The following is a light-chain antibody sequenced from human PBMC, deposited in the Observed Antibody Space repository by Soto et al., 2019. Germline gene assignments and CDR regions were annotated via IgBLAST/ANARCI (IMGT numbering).Light chain of an antibody. V-gene: IGKV1-5*01. CDR2: DAS. Sequence: DIQMTQSPSTLSASVGDRVTITCRASQSISSWLAWYQQKPGKAPKLLIYDASSLESGVPSRFSGSGSGTEFTLPISSLQPDDFATYYCQQYNSYPWTFGQATTVEIK. J-gene: IGKJ1*01. CDR3: QQYNSYPWT. CDR1: QSISSW.